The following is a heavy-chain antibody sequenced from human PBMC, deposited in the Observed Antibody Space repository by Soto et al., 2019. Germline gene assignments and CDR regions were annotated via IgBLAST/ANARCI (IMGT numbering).Heavy chain of an antibody. D-gene: IGHD4-17*01. V-gene: IGHV1-69*06. Sequence: QVQLVQSGAEVKKPGSPVKVSCKVSGGTFSRYVVSWVRQAPGQGLEWMGGIIPFSGSTNYTQKFQGRVTLTADISTSTAYMELSSVTSEDTAVYYCARAGTVTDFYHYSYSMDIWGQGTTVTVTS. J-gene: IGHJ6*01. CDR3: ARAGTVTDFYHYSYSMDI. CDR2: IIPFSGST. CDR1: GGTFSRYV.